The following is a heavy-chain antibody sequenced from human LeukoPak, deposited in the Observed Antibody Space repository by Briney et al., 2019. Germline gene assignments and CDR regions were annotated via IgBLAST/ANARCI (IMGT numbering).Heavy chain of an antibody. V-gene: IGHV3-21*04. D-gene: IGHD6-19*01. CDR2: ISSSSTYI. CDR3: ALPRSSGWPFDY. CDR1: GFTFSSYS. J-gene: IGHJ4*02. Sequence: GGSLRLSCAASGFTFSSYSMNWVRQAPGKGLEWVSSISSSSTYIYHADSVKGRFTIFRDNAKNSLYLQMNSLRAEDTAVYYCALPRSSGWPFDYWGQGTLVTVSS.